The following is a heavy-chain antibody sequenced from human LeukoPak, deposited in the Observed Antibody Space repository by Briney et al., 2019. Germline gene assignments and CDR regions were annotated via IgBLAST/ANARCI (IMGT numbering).Heavy chain of an antibody. J-gene: IGHJ4*02. Sequence: SETPSLTCTVSGGSISSGDYYWSWIRQPPGKGLEWIGYIYYSGSTYYNPSLKSRVTISVDTSKNQFSLKLSSVTAADTAVYYCARGYSGYDPVDYWGQGTLVTVSS. CDR3: ARGYSGYDPVDY. V-gene: IGHV4-30-4*01. CDR2: IYYSGST. CDR1: GGSISSGDYY. D-gene: IGHD5-12*01.